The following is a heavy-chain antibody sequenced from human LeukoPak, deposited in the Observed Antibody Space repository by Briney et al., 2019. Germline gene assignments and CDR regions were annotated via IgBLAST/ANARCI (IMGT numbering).Heavy chain of an antibody. CDR2: ISYDGSNK. V-gene: IGHV3-30*18. J-gene: IGHJ4*02. CDR1: GLTFSSYG. Sequence: PGGSLRLSCAASGLTFSSYGMHWVRQAPGKGLEWVAVISYDGSNKYYADSVKGRFTTSRDNSKNTLYLQMNSLRAEDTAVYYCAKDLAYYFDYWGQGTLVTVSS. D-gene: IGHD3-3*02. CDR3: AKDLAYYFDY.